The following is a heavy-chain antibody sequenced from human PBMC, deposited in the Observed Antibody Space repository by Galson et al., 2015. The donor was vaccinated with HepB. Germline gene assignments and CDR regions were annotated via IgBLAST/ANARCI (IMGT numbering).Heavy chain of an antibody. CDR1: GFSLSTSGMR. Sequence: PALVKPTQPLTLTCSFSGFSLSTSGMRVSWIRQPPGKALEWLARIDWDDDKFYSTSLKTRLTISKDTSKNQVVLTMTNVDPVDTATYYCARMGGYYESSQVYFDCWGQGTLVTVSS. J-gene: IGHJ4*02. CDR3: ARMGGYYESSQVYFDC. D-gene: IGHD3-22*01. CDR2: IDWDDDK. V-gene: IGHV2-70*04.